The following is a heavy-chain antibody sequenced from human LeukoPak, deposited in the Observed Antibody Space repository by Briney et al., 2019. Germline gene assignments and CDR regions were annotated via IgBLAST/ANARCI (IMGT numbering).Heavy chain of an antibody. V-gene: IGHV3-11*04. CDR1: GFTFSDYY. Sequence: PGGSLRLSCAASGFTFSDYYMSWIRQAPGKGLEWVSYISSSGSTIYYADSVKGRFTISRDNAKNSLYLQMNSLRAEDTAVYYCATTGDMITFGGVTGDADYWGQGTLVTVSS. CDR2: ISSSGSTI. J-gene: IGHJ4*02. D-gene: IGHD3-16*01. CDR3: ATTGDMITFGGVTGDADY.